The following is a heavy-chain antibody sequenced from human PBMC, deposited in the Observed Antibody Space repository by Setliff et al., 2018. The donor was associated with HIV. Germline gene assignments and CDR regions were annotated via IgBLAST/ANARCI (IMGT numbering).Heavy chain of an antibody. Sequence: PSETLSLTCTVSGGSMTTHFWSWIRQPPGKGLEWIGSVYYSGSTNYNPSLKSRVTISLDTSENQFSLNLNSVTAADTAVYYCARDISEGFFLERASEHWSQGTLVT. J-gene: IGHJ1*01. V-gene: IGHV4-59*11. CDR3: ARDISEGFFLERASEH. CDR1: GGSMTTHF. D-gene: IGHD3-3*01. CDR2: VYYSGST.